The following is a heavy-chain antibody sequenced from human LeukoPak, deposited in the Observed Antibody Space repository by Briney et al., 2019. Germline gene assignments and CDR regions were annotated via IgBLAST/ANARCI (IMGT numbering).Heavy chain of an antibody. Sequence: GGSLTLSCAASGFIFSSCSMNWVRQAPGKGLEWVSSISGSSFYINYADSVRGRFTISRDNAENSVYLQMSSLRDEDTAVYYCARIRDPYGYAHLDLWGQGTLVTVST. CDR2: ISGSSFYI. CDR3: ARIRDPYGYAHLDL. J-gene: IGHJ4*02. CDR1: GFIFSSCS. D-gene: IGHD5-18*01. V-gene: IGHV3-21*01.